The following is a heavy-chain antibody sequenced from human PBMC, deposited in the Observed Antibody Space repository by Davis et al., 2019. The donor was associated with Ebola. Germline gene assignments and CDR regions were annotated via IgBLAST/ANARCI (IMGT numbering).Heavy chain of an antibody. V-gene: IGHV1-69*13. CDR1: GGTFSSYA. CDR3: ARIIDFWSENNWFDP. CDR2: IIPIFGTA. J-gene: IGHJ5*02. Sequence: SVKVSCKASGGTFSSYAISWVRQAPGQGLEWMGGIIPIFGTANYAQKFQGRVTITADESTSTAYMELSSLRSEDTAVYYCARIIDFWSENNWFDPWGQGTLVTVSS. D-gene: IGHD3-3*01.